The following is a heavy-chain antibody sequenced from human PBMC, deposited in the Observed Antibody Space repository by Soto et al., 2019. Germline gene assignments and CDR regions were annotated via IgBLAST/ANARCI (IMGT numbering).Heavy chain of an antibody. CDR3: AHRYYNSGACDY. CDR2: IYWDDDK. CDR1: GFSLSTSGVG. Sequence: QITLKESGPTLVKPTQTLTLTCTFSGFSLSTSGVGVGWIRQPPGKALEWLALIYWDDDKRYSPSLKSRLTIPKDTSKNPVVLTMTNMDPVDTATYYCAHRYYNSGACDYWGQGTLVTVSS. V-gene: IGHV2-5*02. D-gene: IGHD1-1*01. J-gene: IGHJ4*02.